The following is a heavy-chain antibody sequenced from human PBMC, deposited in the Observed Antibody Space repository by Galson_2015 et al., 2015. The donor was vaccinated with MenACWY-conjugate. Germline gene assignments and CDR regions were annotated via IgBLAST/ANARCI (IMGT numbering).Heavy chain of an antibody. CDR3: ARGVNLASMAGY. Sequence: SETLSLTCTVSEGFINSYYWSWIRQPPGKGLEWIGYMYYSGSANYNPSLKSRVTISVDTSKNQFSLTMTSVTAADTAVYYCARGVNLASMAGYWGQGTLVTVSS. J-gene: IGHJ4*02. D-gene: IGHD3-3*02. V-gene: IGHV4-59*01. CDR1: EGFINSYY. CDR2: MYYSGSA.